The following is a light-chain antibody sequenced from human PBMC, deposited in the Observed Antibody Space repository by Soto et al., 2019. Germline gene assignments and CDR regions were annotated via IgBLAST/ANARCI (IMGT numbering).Light chain of an antibody. CDR3: SSYTSSSTYVV. J-gene: IGLJ2*01. Sequence: QSALTQPASVSGSPGQSITISCTGTSSDVGGYNYVSWYPQHPGKAPKLMIYDVSNRPSGVSNRFSGSKSGNTASLTISGLQAEDEADYYCSSYTSSSTYVVFGGGTKVTVL. V-gene: IGLV2-14*01. CDR1: SSDVGGYNY. CDR2: DVS.